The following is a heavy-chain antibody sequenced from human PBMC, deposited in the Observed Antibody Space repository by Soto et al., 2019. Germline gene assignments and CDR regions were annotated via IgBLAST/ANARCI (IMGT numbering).Heavy chain of an antibody. Sequence: QVQLVESGGGVVQPGRSLRLSCAASGFTFSSYAMHWVRQAPGKGLEWVAVISYDGSNKYYADSVKGRFTISRDISKNTLYLQMNSLRAEDTAVYYCARAVAVAGVGFDYWGQGTLVTVSS. V-gene: IGHV3-30-3*01. D-gene: IGHD6-19*01. CDR1: GFTFSSYA. CDR2: ISYDGSNK. CDR3: ARAVAVAGVGFDY. J-gene: IGHJ4*02.